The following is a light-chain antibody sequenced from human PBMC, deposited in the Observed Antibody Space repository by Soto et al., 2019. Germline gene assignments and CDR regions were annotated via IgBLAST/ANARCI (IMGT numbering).Light chain of an antibody. CDR1: QNIRSR. V-gene: IGKV1-5*01. CDR2: DAS. CDR3: QQRSNWL. J-gene: IGKJ3*01. Sequence: DFQMTQSPSTLSASVGDRVTITCRASQNIRSRLAWFQQKPGKAPKLLIYDASSLESGVPQRFSGSGSGTEFTLTISSLEPEDFAVYYCQQRSNWLFGPGTKVDIK.